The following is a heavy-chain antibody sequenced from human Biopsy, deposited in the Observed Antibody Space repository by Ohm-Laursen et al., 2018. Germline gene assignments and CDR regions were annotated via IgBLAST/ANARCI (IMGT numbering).Heavy chain of an antibody. V-gene: IGHV1-18*01. CDR3: ARDRHHAAGSYAGMDV. D-gene: IGHD3-10*01. CDR1: GYMLYSYG. Sequence: GASVKVSCKASGYMLYSYGVSWVRLAPGQGPEWMGWISGYNGNTNYPQSLQGRVTLTTDASSSTAYMELRGLRSDDTAVYYCARDRHHAAGSYAGMDVWGQGTTVTVSS. CDR2: ISGYNGNT. J-gene: IGHJ6*02.